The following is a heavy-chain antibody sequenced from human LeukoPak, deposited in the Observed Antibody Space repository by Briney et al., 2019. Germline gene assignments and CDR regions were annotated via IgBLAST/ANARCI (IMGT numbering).Heavy chain of an antibody. D-gene: IGHD6-19*01. CDR3: ARGNSDLGYSSGCLDY. CDR1: GFTVSSNY. J-gene: IGHJ4*02. Sequence: GGSLRLSCAASGFTVSSNYMGWVRQAPGKGLEGVSVIYSGGSTYYADSVTGRFTISRDNSKNTLYLQMNSLRAEDTAVYYCARGNSDLGYSSGCLDYWGQGTLVTVSS. CDR2: IYSGGST. V-gene: IGHV3-53*01.